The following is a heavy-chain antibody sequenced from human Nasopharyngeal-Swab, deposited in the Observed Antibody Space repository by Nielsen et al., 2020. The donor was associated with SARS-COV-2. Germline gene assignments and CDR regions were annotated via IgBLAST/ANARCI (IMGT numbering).Heavy chain of an antibody. Sequence: GGSLRLSCAASGFTFSSHGIYWVRQAPGKGLELVALIRNDGSNKFYVDSVKGRFTVSRDNSKNTLYLQMNSLRAEDTAIYYCATDGVRNFDYWGQGTLVTVSS. CDR2: IRNDGSNK. CDR3: ATDGVRNFDY. V-gene: IGHV3-30*02. J-gene: IGHJ4*02. D-gene: IGHD4-17*01. CDR1: GFTFSSHG.